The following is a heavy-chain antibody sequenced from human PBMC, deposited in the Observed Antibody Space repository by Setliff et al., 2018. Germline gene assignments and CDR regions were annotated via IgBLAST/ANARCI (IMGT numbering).Heavy chain of an antibody. Sequence: SETLSLTCTVSGGSISSGGYYWNWIRQHPGKGLDWIGYNYYSGSTYYNPSLKCRVTISADTSKNQFSLKLSSVTAADTAVYYCAGDPLTTNRRRPFDIWGQGTMVTVSS. V-gene: IGHV4-31*03. CDR3: AGDPLTTNRRRPFDI. CDR2: NYYSGST. CDR1: GGSISSGGYY. J-gene: IGHJ3*02. D-gene: IGHD4-17*01.